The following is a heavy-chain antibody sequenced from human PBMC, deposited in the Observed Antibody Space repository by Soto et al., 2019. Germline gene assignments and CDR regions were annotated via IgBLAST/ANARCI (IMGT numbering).Heavy chain of an antibody. CDR2: IQYSGST. J-gene: IGHJ6*02. Sequence: SETLSLTCTVSGGSISGYYWSWIRRPPGIGLEWIGYIQYSGSTNYNPSLETRVSISVDTSRKQSSLKLTSVTAADTAVYYCARDRGYSYGLGYYYYGMDVWGQGTTVTVSS. V-gene: IGHV4-59*12. CDR1: GGSISGYY. D-gene: IGHD5-18*01. CDR3: ARDRGYSYGLGYYYYGMDV.